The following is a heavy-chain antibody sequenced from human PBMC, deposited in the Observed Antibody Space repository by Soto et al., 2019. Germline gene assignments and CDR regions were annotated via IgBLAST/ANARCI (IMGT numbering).Heavy chain of an antibody. CDR3: AKEPTNGGWFNPFDS. Sequence: GGSLILSCAASGFSFVNYAMNWVRQAPGKGLEWVTGLSGSGTSTYYADSVKGRITISRDNSRDTLFLQMNSLTADDTAVYYCAKEPTNGGWFNPFDSWGQGALVTVS. J-gene: IGHJ4*02. V-gene: IGHV3-23*01. D-gene: IGHD6-19*01. CDR1: GFSFVNYA. CDR2: LSGSGTST.